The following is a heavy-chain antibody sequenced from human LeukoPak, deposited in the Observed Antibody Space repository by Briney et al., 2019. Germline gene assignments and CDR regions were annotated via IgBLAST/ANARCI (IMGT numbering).Heavy chain of an antibody. CDR2: IKQDGSEK. CDR3: ARDLKGGFDP. CDR1: GFTFNNYW. V-gene: IGHV3-7*01. J-gene: IGHJ5*02. D-gene: IGHD3-16*01. Sequence: GGSLRLSCAASGFTFNNYWMSWVRQAPGKGLEWVANIKQDGSEKYYVDSVKGRFTISRDNAKNSLYLQMNSLRAEDTAVYYCARDLKGGFDPWGQGTLVTVSS.